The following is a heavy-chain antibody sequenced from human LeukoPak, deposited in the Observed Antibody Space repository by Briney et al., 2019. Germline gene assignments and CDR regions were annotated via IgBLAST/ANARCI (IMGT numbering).Heavy chain of an antibody. D-gene: IGHD6-19*01. Sequence: GGSLRLSCAASGFTFSDYYMSWIRQDPGKGLEWVSYISSSSSYTNYADSVKGRFTISRDNAKNSLYLQMNSLRAEDTAVYYCARESESSGFDYWGQGTLVTVSS. CDR3: ARESESSGFDY. CDR1: GFTFSDYY. CDR2: ISSSSSYT. V-gene: IGHV3-11*06. J-gene: IGHJ4*02.